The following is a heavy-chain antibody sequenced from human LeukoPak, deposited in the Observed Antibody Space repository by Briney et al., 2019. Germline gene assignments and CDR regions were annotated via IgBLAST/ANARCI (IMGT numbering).Heavy chain of an antibody. D-gene: IGHD5-18*01. V-gene: IGHV4-38-2*02. Sequence: SETLSLTCTVSGYSISSGYYWGWIRQPPGKGLEWIGSIYHSGSTYYNPSLKSRVTISVDTSKNQFSPKLSSVTAADTAVYYCARSHVDTAMVSNYWGQGTLVTVSS. CDR2: IYHSGST. CDR1: GYSISSGYY. J-gene: IGHJ4*02. CDR3: ARSHVDTAMVSNY.